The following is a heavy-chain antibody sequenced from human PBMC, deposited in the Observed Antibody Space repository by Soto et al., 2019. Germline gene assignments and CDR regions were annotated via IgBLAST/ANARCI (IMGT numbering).Heavy chain of an antibody. D-gene: IGHD3-3*01. CDR1: GFTFSYYY. CDR3: AREILGYYDFWSGYSLGAYGMDV. Sequence: GGSLRLSCAASGFTFSYYYMSWIRQAPGKGLEWVSYISSSSSYTNYADSVEGRFTISRDNAKNSLYLQMNSLRAEDTAVYYCAREILGYYDFWSGYSLGAYGMDVWGQGTTVTVSS. J-gene: IGHJ6*02. CDR2: ISSSSSYT. V-gene: IGHV3-11*06.